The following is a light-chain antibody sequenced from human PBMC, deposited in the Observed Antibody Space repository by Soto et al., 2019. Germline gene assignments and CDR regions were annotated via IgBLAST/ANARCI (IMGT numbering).Light chain of an antibody. V-gene: IGLV1-51*01. J-gene: IGLJ1*01. CDR1: SSNIGGNS. CDR2: DDN. Sequence: QSVLTQPPSVSAAPGQKVTISCSGSSSNIGGNSVSWYQQLPGSAPKLLIYDDNKRPSGIPDRFSGSKSGTSATLGITGFQTGDEADYYCGSWDSSLSAYVFGTGTKV. CDR3: GSWDSSLSAYV.